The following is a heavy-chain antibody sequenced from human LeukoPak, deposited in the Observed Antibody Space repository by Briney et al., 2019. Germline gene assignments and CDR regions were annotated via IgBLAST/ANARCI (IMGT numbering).Heavy chain of an antibody. J-gene: IGHJ4*02. CDR3: AREITTGRAFDY. Sequence: GGSLRLSCAASGFTFSSYSMSWVRQAPGKGLEWVSSITSSSSYIYYADSVKGRFTISRDNAKNSLSLQMNSLSAEDTAVYYCAREITTGRAFDYWGQGTLVTVSS. CDR2: ITSSSSYI. CDR1: GFTFSSYS. V-gene: IGHV3-21*01. D-gene: IGHD3-3*01.